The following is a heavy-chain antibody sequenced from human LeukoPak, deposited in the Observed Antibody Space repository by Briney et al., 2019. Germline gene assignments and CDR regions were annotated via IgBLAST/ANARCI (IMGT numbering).Heavy chain of an antibody. Sequence: ASVKVSCKASGYTFTGYYMHWVRQAPGQGLEWMGWINPNSGGTNYAQKFQGRVTMTRDTSISTAYMELSRLRSDDTAVYYCARAWPLYSSSWYVNWFDPWGQGTLVTVSS. D-gene: IGHD6-13*01. CDR2: INPNSGGT. J-gene: IGHJ5*02. CDR1: GYTFTGYY. CDR3: ARAWPLYSSSWYVNWFDP. V-gene: IGHV1-2*02.